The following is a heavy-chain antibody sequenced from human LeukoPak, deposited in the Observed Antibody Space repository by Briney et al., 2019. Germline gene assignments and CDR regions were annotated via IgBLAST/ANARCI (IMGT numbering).Heavy chain of an antibody. Sequence: SETLSLTCSVSGGSISNFYWSWIRRPPGKGLEWIGYIYYSGSTNYNSSLKGRVTISVDTSKNRFSLDLSSVTAADTAVYYCARGGWSLDLWGRGTLVTVSS. CDR3: ARGGWSLDL. V-gene: IGHV4-59*01. CDR1: GGSISNFY. J-gene: IGHJ2*01. CDR2: IYYSGST.